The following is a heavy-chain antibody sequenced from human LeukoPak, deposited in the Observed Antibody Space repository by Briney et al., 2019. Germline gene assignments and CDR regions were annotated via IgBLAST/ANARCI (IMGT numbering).Heavy chain of an antibody. V-gene: IGHV1-46*01. CDR1: GYTFTSYY. D-gene: IGHD4-23*01. J-gene: IGHJ4*02. Sequence: ASVKVSCKASGYTFTSYYMHWVRQAPGQGLEWMGIINPSGGSTSYAQRFQGRVTMTRDTSTSTVYMELSSLRSEDTAVYYCARVQSPTTVVTGSLNYWGQGTLVTVSS. CDR2: INPSGGST. CDR3: ARVQSPTTVVTGSLNY.